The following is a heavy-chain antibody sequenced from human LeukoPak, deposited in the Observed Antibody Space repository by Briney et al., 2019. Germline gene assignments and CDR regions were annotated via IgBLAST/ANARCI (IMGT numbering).Heavy chain of an antibody. D-gene: IGHD3-22*01. CDR2: IYYSGSA. CDR3: ARVSYDGRGYTFAY. Sequence: SETLSLTCTVSGGSISNYYWSWIRQPPGKGLEWLGYIYYSGSANYNPSLKSRVIISVDTSKNQFSLRLSSVTAADTAMYYCARVSYDGRGYTFAYWGKGTLVTVSS. J-gene: IGHJ4*02. CDR1: GGSISNYY. V-gene: IGHV4-59*01.